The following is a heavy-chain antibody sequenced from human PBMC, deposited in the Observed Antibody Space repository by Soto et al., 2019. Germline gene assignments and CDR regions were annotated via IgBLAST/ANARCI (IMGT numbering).Heavy chain of an antibody. D-gene: IGHD3-9*01. CDR1: GDSLSSGGHY. V-gene: IGHV4-31*03. CDR2: IYDSVNT. Sequence: KPSETLSLTCIVSGDSLSSGGHYWSWIRQHPGKGLEWIGHIYDSVNTYYSPSLRSRVTISADMSKNQFSLNLRSVTVADTAVYYCARVDHRGYFAILTDYWGQGTLVTVSS. CDR3: ARVDHRGYFAILTDY. J-gene: IGHJ4*02.